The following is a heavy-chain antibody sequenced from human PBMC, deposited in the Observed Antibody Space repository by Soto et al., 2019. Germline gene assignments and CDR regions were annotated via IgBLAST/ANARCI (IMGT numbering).Heavy chain of an antibody. Sequence: GGSLRLSCAASGFTFSSYGMHWVRQAPGKGLEWVAVIWYDGSNKYYADSVKGRFTISRDNSKNTLYLQMNSLRAEDTAVYYCAKPVIGCLEKHYYDSSGYNLGALDLWGQGTMVTVSS. D-gene: IGHD3-22*01. CDR1: GFTFSSYG. J-gene: IGHJ3*01. CDR2: IWYDGSNK. CDR3: AKPVIGCLEKHYYDSSGYNLGALDL. V-gene: IGHV3-33*06.